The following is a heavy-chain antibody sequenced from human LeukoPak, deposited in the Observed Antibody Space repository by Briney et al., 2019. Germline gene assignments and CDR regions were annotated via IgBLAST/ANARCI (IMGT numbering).Heavy chain of an antibody. D-gene: IGHD3-10*01. CDR2: IKSDGSAT. CDR3: ARVGGRGSIGGDC. V-gene: IGHV3-74*03. CDR1: GFTLSTYW. Sequence: PGGSLRLSCAASGFTLSTYWMHWVRQAPGKGLVWVSGIKSDGSATTYADFVKGRFTVSRDNAKNTLYLQMSSLRAEDTAMYFCARVGGRGSIGGDCWGQGTLVTVSS. J-gene: IGHJ4*02.